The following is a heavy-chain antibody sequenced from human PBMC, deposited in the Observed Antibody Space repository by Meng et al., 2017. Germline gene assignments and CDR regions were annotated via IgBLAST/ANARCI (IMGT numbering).Heavy chain of an antibody. CDR3: ARLSGYDATSADI. V-gene: IGHV1-8*03. CDR1: GYTFTSYD. CDR2: MNPNSGNT. J-gene: IGHJ3*02. D-gene: IGHD5-12*01. Sequence: ASVKVSCKASGYTFTSYDINWVRQATGQGLEWMGWMNPNSGNTGYAQKFQGRVTITRNTSISTAYMELSSLRSDDTAVYYCARLSGYDATSADIWGQGTMVTVSS.